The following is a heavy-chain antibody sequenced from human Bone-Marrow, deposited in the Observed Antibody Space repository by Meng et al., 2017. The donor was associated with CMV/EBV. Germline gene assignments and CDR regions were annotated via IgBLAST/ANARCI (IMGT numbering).Heavy chain of an antibody. J-gene: IGHJ6*02. CDR3: AVPSDYYYGMDV. CDR2: IIPIFGTA. CDR1: GGTFSSYA. V-gene: IGHV1-69*05. Sequence: SVKVSCKASGGTFSSYAISWVRQAPGQGLEWMGGIIPIFGTANYAQKFQGRVTITTDESTSTAYMELSSLRSEDTAVYYCAVPSDYYYGMDVWGQGTTVTVPS.